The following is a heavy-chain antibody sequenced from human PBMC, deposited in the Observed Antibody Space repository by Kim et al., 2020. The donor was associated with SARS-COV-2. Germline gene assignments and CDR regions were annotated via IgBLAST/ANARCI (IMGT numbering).Heavy chain of an antibody. V-gene: IGHV4-31*03. CDR3: ARVLQYPPNNYFDY. J-gene: IGHJ4*02. D-gene: IGHD4-4*01. CDR2: IYYSGST. CDR1: GGSISSGGYY. Sequence: SETLSLTCTVSGGSISSGGYYWSWIRQHPGKGLEWIGYIYYSGSTYYNPSLKSRVTISVDTSKNQFSLKLSSVTAADTAVYYCARVLQYPPNNYFDYWGQGTLVTVSS.